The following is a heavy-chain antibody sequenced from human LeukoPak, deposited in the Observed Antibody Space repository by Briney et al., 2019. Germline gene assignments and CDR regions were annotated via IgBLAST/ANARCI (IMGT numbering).Heavy chain of an antibody. D-gene: IGHD5-18*01. CDR3: AKDLADGYSYGSGDYYYYYGMDV. CDR1: GFTFSSYA. J-gene: IGHJ6*02. V-gene: IGHV3-23*01. CDR2: ISGSGGST. Sequence: GGSLRLSCAASGFTFSSYAMSWVRQAPGKGLEWDSAISGSGGSTYYADSVKGRFTISRDNSKNTLYLQMNSLRAEDTAVYYCAKDLADGYSYGSGDYYYYYGMDVWGQGTTVTVSS.